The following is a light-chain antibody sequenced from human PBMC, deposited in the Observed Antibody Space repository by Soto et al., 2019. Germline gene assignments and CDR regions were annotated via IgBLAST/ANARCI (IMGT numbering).Light chain of an antibody. J-gene: IGKJ5*01. CDR2: AAS. CDR1: QSISSY. CDR3: QQSYSTPIT. Sequence: DIQMTQSPSSLSASVGDRVTITCRASQSISSYLNWYQQKPGKAPKLLIYAASSLKSGVPSRFSGSGSGTEFTLTISSLQPEDFATYYCQQSYSTPITVGQGTRLEIK. V-gene: IGKV1-39*01.